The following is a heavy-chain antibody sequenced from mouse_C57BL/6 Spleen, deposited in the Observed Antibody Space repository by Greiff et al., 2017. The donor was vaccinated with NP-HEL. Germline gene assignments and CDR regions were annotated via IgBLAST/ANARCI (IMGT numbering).Heavy chain of an antibody. Sequence: QVHVKQPGAELVKPGASVKVSCKASGYTFTSYWMHWVKQRPGQGLEWIGRIHPSDSDTNYNQKFKGKATLTVDKSSSTAYMQLSSLTSEDSAVYYCATAITTVVSDWYFDVWGTGTTVTVSS. J-gene: IGHJ1*03. V-gene: IGHV1-74*01. CDR3: ATAITTVVSDWYFDV. CDR1: GYTFTSYW. CDR2: IHPSDSDT. D-gene: IGHD1-1*01.